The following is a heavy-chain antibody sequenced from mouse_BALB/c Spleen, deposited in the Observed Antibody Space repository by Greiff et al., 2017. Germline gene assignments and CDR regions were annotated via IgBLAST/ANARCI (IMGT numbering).Heavy chain of an antibody. CDR2: ISDGGSYT. V-gene: IGHV5-4*02. J-gene: IGHJ4*01. CDR3: ARDITTVVADYAMDY. D-gene: IGHD1-1*01. CDR1: GFTFSDYY. Sequence: EVKLVESGGGLVKPGGSLKLSCAASGFTFSDYYMYWVRQTPEKRLEWVATISDGGSYTYYPDSVKGRFTISRDNAKNNLYLQMSSLKSEDTAMYYCARDITTVVADYAMDYWGQGTSVTVSS.